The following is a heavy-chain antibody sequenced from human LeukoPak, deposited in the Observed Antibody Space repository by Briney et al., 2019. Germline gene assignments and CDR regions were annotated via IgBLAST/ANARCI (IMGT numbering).Heavy chain of an antibody. CDR1: GGSISSSSYY. Sequence: PSETLSLTCTVSGGSISSSSYYWGWIRQPPGKGLEWIGSIYYSGSTYYNPSLKSRVTISVDTSKNQFSLKLSSVTAADTAVYYCARGTRRVFWSGYYPPDYWGQGTLVTVSS. V-gene: IGHV4-39*07. CDR2: IYYSGST. D-gene: IGHD3-3*01. J-gene: IGHJ4*02. CDR3: ARGTRRVFWSGYYPPDY.